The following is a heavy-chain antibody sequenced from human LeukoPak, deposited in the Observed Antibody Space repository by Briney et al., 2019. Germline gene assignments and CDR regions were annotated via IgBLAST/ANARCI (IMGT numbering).Heavy chain of an antibody. CDR1: GFTVSSNY. J-gene: IGHJ3*01. CDR2: IYSDGTT. V-gene: IGHV3-53*01. D-gene: IGHD1-26*01. Sequence: GGSLRLSCAVSGFTVSSNYMSWVRQTPGKGLQWVSVIYSDGTTFYADSVKGRFTISRDNSKNSLYLQMNSLRAEDTAVYYCARGGWELLWGQGTMVTVSS. CDR3: ARGGWELL.